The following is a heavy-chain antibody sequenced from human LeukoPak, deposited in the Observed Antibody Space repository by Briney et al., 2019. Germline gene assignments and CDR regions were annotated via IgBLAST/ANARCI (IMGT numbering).Heavy chain of an antibody. CDR2: INAANGNT. D-gene: IGHD6-19*01. Sequence: GASVTVSFKTSGFTFTTYTMHWVRQAPGQRLEWMGWINAANGNTQYSQKFQGRVTITRDTSASTDYMELSSLRSEDTAVYYCARGAPIRVAVAATFDPWGQGTLVTVPS. V-gene: IGHV1-3*01. CDR3: ARGAPIRVAVAATFDP. CDR1: GFTFTTYT. J-gene: IGHJ5*02.